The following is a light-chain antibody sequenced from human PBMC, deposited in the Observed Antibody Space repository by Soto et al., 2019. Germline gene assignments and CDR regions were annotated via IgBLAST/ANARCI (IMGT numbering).Light chain of an antibody. J-gene: IGLJ3*02. CDR3: CSYAGSYTWV. V-gene: IGLV2-11*01. Sequence: QSVLTQPRSVSGSPGQSVTISCTGTSNDLGTSNFVSWYQQLPDKAPKLMIFDINERPSGVPDRFSGSKSGNTASLTISGLQADDEADYFCCSYAGSYTWVFGGGTKLTVL. CDR2: DIN. CDR1: SNDLGTSNF.